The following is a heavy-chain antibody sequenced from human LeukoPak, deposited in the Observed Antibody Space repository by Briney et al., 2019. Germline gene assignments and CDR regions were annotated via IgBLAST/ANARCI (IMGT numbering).Heavy chain of an antibody. CDR2: IYHSGST. Sequence: SETLSLTCTVSGGSISSYYWSWIRQPPGKGLEWIGYIYHSGSTYYNPSLKSRVTISVDRSKNQFSLKLSSVTAADTAVYYCARDSIHGDYNDYMDVWGKGTTVTVSS. CDR1: GGSISSYY. D-gene: IGHD4-17*01. J-gene: IGHJ6*03. V-gene: IGHV4-59*12. CDR3: ARDSIHGDYNDYMDV.